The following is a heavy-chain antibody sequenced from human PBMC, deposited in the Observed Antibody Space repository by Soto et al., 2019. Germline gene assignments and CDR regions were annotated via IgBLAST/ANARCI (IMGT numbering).Heavy chain of an antibody. CDR3: ASGGGEDIVAISILVGPTRTAFDI. CDR1: GFTFSSYG. Sequence: QVQLVESGGGVVQPGRSLRLSCAASGFTFSSYGMHWVRQAPGKGLEWVAVIWYDGSNKYYADSVKGRFTISRDNSKNTPYLQMNSRRAEDTAVYYCASGGGEDIVAISILVGPTRTAFDIWGQGTMVTVSS. V-gene: IGHV3-33*01. J-gene: IGHJ3*02. D-gene: IGHD5-12*01. CDR2: IWYDGSNK.